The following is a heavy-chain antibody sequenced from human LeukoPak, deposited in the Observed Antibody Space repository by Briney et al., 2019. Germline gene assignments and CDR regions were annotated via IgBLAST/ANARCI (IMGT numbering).Heavy chain of an antibody. CDR1: GFSFSSSA. J-gene: IGHJ5*02. CDR3: ARAGSSAWYDP. Sequence: GGSLRLSCAASGFSFSSSAMHWVRQAPGKGLEYVAAITSDGVSTFYASSVQGRFIISRDNSKNTLYLQMGSQKAEDMAVYYCARAGSSAWYDPWGQGTLVTVSS. V-gene: IGHV3-64*01. D-gene: IGHD6-19*01. CDR2: ITSDGVST.